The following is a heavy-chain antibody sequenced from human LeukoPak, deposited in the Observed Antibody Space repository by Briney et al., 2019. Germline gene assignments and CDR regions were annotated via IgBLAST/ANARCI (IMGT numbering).Heavy chain of an antibody. CDR1: GFTVSSNY. CDR2: IYSGGSA. D-gene: IGHD3-22*01. J-gene: IGHJ5*02. V-gene: IGHV3-66*02. CDR3: ARGPFNLNYYDSSGYYSGFDP. Sequence: PGGSLRLSCAASGFTVSSNYMSWVRQAPGKGLEWVSVIYSGGSAYYADSVKGRFTISRDNSKNTLYLQMNSLRAEDTAVYYCARGPFNLNYYDSSGYYSGFDPWGQGNLVTVSS.